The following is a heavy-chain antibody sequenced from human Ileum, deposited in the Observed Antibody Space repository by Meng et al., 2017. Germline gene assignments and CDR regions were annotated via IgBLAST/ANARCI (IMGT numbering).Heavy chain of an antibody. J-gene: IGHJ4*02. V-gene: IGHV4-4*02. D-gene: IGHD1-26*01. CDR1: VCSISTSDG. CDR3: VREWSGSYRHFDY. CDR2: IHHSGST. Sequence: EPVAAQLHASGTPALRFPFRVCSISTSDGWRWVRQPPGKGLEWIGEIHHSGSTNYNPSLKSRVTISVDKSKNQFSLKLNSVTAADTAVYYCVREWSGSYRHFDYWGQGTLVTISS.